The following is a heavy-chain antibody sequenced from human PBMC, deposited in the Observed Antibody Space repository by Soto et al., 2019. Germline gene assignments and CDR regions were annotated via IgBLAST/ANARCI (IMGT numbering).Heavy chain of an antibody. CDR3: ARALREGLPIYYFDS. D-gene: IGHD1-26*01. J-gene: IGHJ4*02. Sequence: QVTLKESGPVLVKPTETLTLTCTVSGFSLSKARMGVSWIRQPPGKALEWLAHIFWNDERSYNTSLKSRLNISRDNSKSTVVLTMNNVDPVDTGTYFCARALREGLPIYYFDSWGQGTLVTVSS. CDR1: GFSLSKARMG. CDR2: IFWNDER. V-gene: IGHV2-26*01.